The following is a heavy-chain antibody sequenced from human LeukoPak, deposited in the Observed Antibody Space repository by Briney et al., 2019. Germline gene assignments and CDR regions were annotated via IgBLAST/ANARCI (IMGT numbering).Heavy chain of an antibody. CDR2: IYHSGST. J-gene: IGHJ4*02. CDR1: GGSISSSNW. D-gene: IGHD3-10*01. Sequence: PSGTLSLTCAVSGGSISSSNWWSWVRQPPGKGLEWIGEIYHSGSTNYNLSLKSRVTIPVDKSKNQFSLKLSSVTAADTAVYYCARAAEELFGYTTNYFDYWGQGTLVTVSS. V-gene: IGHV4-4*02. CDR3: ARAAEELFGYTTNYFDY.